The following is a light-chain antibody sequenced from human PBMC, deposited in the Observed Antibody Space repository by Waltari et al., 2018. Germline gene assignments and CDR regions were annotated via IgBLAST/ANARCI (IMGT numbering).Light chain of an antibody. CDR2: QDN. V-gene: IGLV3-1*01. Sequence: SYELTQPPSVSVSPGQTASITCSGDTLGDKYACWYQQRPGQFPVLVIYQDNKRPSGIPERFSGSNSGNTATLTISGTQAMDEADYYCQAWDSSTAVFGGGTKLTVL. CDR1: TLGDKY. CDR3: QAWDSSTAV. J-gene: IGLJ2*01.